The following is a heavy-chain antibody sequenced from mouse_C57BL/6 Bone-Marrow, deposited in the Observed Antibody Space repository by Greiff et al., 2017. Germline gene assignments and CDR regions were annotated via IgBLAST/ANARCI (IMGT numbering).Heavy chain of an antibody. Sequence: EVKLVESGPVLVKPGASVKMSCKASGYTFTDYYMNWVKQSHGKSLEWIGVINPYNGGTSYNQKFKGKATLTVDKSSSTAYMELNSLTSEDSAVYYCARSTVVEYYFDYWGQGTTLTVSS. V-gene: IGHV1-19*01. D-gene: IGHD1-1*01. CDR2: INPYNGGT. J-gene: IGHJ2*01. CDR3: ARSTVVEYYFDY. CDR1: GYTFTDYY.